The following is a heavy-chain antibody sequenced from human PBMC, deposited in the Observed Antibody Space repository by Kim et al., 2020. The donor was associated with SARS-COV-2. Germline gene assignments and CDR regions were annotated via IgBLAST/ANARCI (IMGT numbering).Heavy chain of an antibody. V-gene: IGHV7-4-1*02. Sequence: ASVKVSCKASGYTFTSYAMNWVRQAPGQGLEWMGWINTNTGNPTYAQGFTGRFVFSLDTSVSTAYLQISSLKAEDTAVYYCARARHSSWYYYNQGVRWFDPWGQGTLVTVSS. CDR1: GYTFTSYA. CDR2: INTNTGNP. CDR3: ARARHSSWYYYNQGVRWFDP. J-gene: IGHJ5*02. D-gene: IGHD6-13*01.